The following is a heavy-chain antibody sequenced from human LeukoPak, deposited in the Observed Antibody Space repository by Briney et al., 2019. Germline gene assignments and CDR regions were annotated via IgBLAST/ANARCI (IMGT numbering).Heavy chain of an antibody. D-gene: IGHD3-10*01. CDR3: ARGGRSLWFADLVTN. V-gene: IGHV3-7*01. J-gene: IGHJ4*02. Sequence: PGGSLRLSCVGSGFNCSNYWMVWVRQAPGKGLEWVANIKHDGREKHFVDSVKGRFSISRDTAHNSLYLDINNLRPEDTALYFCARGGRSLWFADLVTNWGQGILVAVSS. CDR2: IKHDGREK. CDR1: GFNCSNYW.